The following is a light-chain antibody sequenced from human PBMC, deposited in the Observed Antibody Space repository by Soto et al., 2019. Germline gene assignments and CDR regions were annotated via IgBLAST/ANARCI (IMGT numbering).Light chain of an antibody. CDR1: QRVGSN. Sequence: EIVMTQSPATLSVSPGERATLSCRASQRVGSNLAWYQQKPGQAPRLLLYGASTRATGVPARFSGSGSGTQFTLTISSLKSEDFAIYYCQQYNNWRQTFGQGTKVDIK. CDR2: GAS. V-gene: IGKV3-15*01. CDR3: QQYNNWRQT. J-gene: IGKJ1*01.